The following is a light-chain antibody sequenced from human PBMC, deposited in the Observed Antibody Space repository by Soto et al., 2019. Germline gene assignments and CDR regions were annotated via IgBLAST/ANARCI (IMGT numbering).Light chain of an antibody. Sequence: QSALTHPASVSGSPGHSITISCTGTNNLVSWYQQHPGKAPKVVLYEGTKRPSGVSNRFSGSNSGSTASLTISGLQAEDEAHYFCCAYVGARYYVFGPGTKVTVL. CDR2: EGT. CDR1: NNL. V-gene: IGLV2-23*01. CDR3: CAYVGARYYV. J-gene: IGLJ1*01.